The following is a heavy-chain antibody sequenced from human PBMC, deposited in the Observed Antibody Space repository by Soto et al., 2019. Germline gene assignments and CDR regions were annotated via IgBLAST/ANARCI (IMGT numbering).Heavy chain of an antibody. CDR1: GFIFSDYA. D-gene: IGHD2-2*01. J-gene: IGHJ6*02. Sequence: GGSLRLSCAASGFIFSDYAMTWVRQAPGRGLEWVSTISGTRGRQRNTFYTASVKGRFTVTRDNSKNTLYLEMNSLRVEDTALYFCARNALGFCSSPCCHVYYGMDVWGQGTTVTVSS. V-gene: IGHV3-23*01. CDR2: ISGTRGRQRNT. CDR3: ARNALGFCSSPCCHVYYGMDV.